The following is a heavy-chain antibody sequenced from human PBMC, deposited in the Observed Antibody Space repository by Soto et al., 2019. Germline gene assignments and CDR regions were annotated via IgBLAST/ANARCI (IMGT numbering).Heavy chain of an antibody. Sequence: GGSLRLSCAASGFTVSSNYMSWVRQAPGKGLEWVSVIYSGGSTYYADSVKGRFTISRDNSKNTLYLQMNSLRAEDTAVYYCARYGAIFGVPPPPIDEYYMDVWGKGTTVTVSS. V-gene: IGHV3-66*01. J-gene: IGHJ6*03. CDR3: ARYGAIFGVPPPPIDEYYMDV. D-gene: IGHD3-3*01. CDR2: IYSGGST. CDR1: GFTVSSNY.